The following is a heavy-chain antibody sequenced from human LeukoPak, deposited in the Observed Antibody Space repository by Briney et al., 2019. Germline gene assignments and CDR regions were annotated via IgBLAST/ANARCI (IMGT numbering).Heavy chain of an antibody. CDR3: AKAERVVVAATLDY. CDR1: GFTFSSYA. J-gene: IGHJ4*02. Sequence: GGSLRLSCAASGFTFSSYAMSWVRQAPGKGLEWVSAISGSGGSTYYADSVKGRFTISRDNSKNTLYLQMNSLRAEDTAVYYCAKAERVVVAATLDYWGQGTLVTVSS. D-gene: IGHD2-15*01. V-gene: IGHV3-23*01. CDR2: ISGSGGST.